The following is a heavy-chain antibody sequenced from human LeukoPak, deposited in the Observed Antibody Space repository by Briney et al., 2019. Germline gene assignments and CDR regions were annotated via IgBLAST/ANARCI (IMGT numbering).Heavy chain of an antibody. J-gene: IGHJ4*02. Sequence: GGSLKLSCAASGFTFSGCAVHWVRQAPGKGLEWVGRIGSKAFDYATVYAASVEGRFTISRDDSKHTAFLQMNSLKTEDTAVYYCKRHLDGIAAYDYWGQGSLVTVSS. CDR3: KRHLDGIAAYDY. D-gene: IGHD6-13*01. CDR2: IGSKAFDYAT. CDR1: GFTFSGCA. V-gene: IGHV3-73*01.